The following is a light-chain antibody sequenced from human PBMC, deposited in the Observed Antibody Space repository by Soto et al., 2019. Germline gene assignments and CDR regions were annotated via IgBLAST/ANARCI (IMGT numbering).Light chain of an antibody. CDR3: QQYNTYSRT. V-gene: IGKV1-5*01. CDR1: QSISTR. CDR2: DAS. Sequence: DIQMTQSPSTLSASVGERVTITCRASQSISTRLAWYQQKPGKAPKLLIFDASSLESGVPSRFSGSGSGTEFTLSISSLQPDDFATYYCQQYNTYSRTFGQGTKVEIK. J-gene: IGKJ1*01.